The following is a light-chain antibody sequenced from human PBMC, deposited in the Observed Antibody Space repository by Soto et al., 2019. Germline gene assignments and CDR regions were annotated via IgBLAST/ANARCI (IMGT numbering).Light chain of an antibody. Sequence: QSVLTQPPSASGTPGQRVTISCSGSSSNIGSNTVNWYQQLPGTAPKLLIYSNNQRPSGVPDRFSGSKSGTSASLAISGVQSGDEADYYCAAWDDSLNVVFGGGTKLTVL. CDR3: AAWDDSLNVV. CDR1: SSNIGSNT. CDR2: SNN. V-gene: IGLV1-44*01. J-gene: IGLJ2*01.